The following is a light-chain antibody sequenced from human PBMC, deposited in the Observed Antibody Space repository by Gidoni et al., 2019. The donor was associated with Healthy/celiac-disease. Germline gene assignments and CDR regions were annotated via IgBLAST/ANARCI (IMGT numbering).Light chain of an antibody. CDR1: QSISSW. CDR2: KAS. Sequence: DIQMTQSPSTLSASVGDRVTITCLASQSISSWLAWYQQKPGKAPKLLIYKASSLESGVPSRFSGSGSGTEFTLTISRLQPDDFATYYCQQYNSYSWTFGQGTKVEIK. J-gene: IGKJ1*01. V-gene: IGKV1-5*03. CDR3: QQYNSYSWT.